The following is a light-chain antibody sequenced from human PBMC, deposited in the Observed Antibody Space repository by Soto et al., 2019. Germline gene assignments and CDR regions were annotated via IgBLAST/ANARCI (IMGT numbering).Light chain of an antibody. J-gene: IGLJ2*01. V-gene: IGLV2-14*01. CDR1: STNVGAYNY. CDR2: EVS. CDR3: SSDTSSNTFV. Sequence: QSALTQPASVSGSPGQSITISCTGTSTNVGAYNYVSWYQQHPGKAPKLMIFEVSDRPSGVSNRFSGSKSGNTASLTISVLQAEDADDYYCSSDTSSNTFVFGGGTKLTVL.